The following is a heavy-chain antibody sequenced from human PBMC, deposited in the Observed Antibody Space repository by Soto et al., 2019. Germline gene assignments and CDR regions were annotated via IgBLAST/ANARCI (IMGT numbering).Heavy chain of an antibody. CDR3: ARGLGGYSGYDS. CDR2: IIPILGIA. CDR1: GGTFSSYT. J-gene: IGHJ5*02. Sequence: QVQLVQSGAEVKKPGSSVKVSCKASGGTFSSYTISWVRQAPGQGLEWMGRIIPILGIANYAQKFQGRVTITEDKSTSTAYMELSSLISEDTAVYYCARGLGGYSGYDSWGQGTLVTVSS. V-gene: IGHV1-69*02. D-gene: IGHD5-12*01.